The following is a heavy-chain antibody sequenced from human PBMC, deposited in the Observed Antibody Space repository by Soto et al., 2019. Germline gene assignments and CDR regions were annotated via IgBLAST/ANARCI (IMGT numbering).Heavy chain of an antibody. CDR1: GFTFSSYS. CDR3: ARGIDYDILTGYSKHPYWFDP. D-gene: IGHD3-9*01. CDR2: ISSSSSTI. Sequence: PGGSLRLSCAASGFTFSSYSMNWVRQAPGKGLEWVSYISSSSSTIYYADSVKGRFTISRDNAKNSLYLQMNSLRAEDTAVYYCARGIDYDILTGYSKHPYWFDPWGQGTLVTVSS. V-gene: IGHV3-48*01. J-gene: IGHJ5*02.